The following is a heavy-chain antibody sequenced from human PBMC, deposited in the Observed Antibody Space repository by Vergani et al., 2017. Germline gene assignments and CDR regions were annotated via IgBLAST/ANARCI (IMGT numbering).Heavy chain of an antibody. CDR1: GGSISSHY. D-gene: IGHD3-9*01. Sequence: QVQLQESGPGLVKPSETLSLTCTVSGGSISSHYWSWTRQPPGKGLEWIGNIYYSGSTNYNPSLKSRVTISVDTSKNQFSLKLSSVTAADTAVYCCARDPTGYGWGSIGVDVWGQGTTVTVSS. CDR3: ARDPTGYGWGSIGVDV. J-gene: IGHJ6*02. V-gene: IGHV4-59*11. CDR2: IYYSGST.